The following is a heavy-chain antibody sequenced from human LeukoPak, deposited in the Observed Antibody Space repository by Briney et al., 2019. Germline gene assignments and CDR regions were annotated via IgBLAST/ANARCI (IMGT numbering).Heavy chain of an antibody. CDR2: IRYDGSNK. V-gene: IGHV3-30*02. J-gene: IGHJ6*03. CDR1: GFTFSSFG. Sequence: GGSLRLSCAASGFTFSSFGMHWVRQAPGKGLEWVAFIRYDGSNKYYADSVKGRFTISRDNSKNTLYLQMNSLRAVDTAVYYCAKVPVPAAPLYYYYYMDVWGKGTTVTVSS. CDR3: AKVPVPAAPLYYYYYMDV. D-gene: IGHD2-2*01.